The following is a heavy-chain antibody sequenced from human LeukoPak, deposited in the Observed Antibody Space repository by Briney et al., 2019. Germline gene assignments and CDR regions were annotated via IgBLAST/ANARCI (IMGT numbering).Heavy chain of an antibody. D-gene: IGHD2-2*01. J-gene: IGHJ3*02. CDR1: GGTFSSYA. CDR3: ARDRGNAYCSSTSCYVFDI. V-gene: IGHV1-69*13. CDR2: IIASFGTA. Sequence: GASVKVSCKATGGTFSSYASSWVRQAPGKGLEWMGGIIASFGTAIYSQNFQGRVTISPDESTTTAFMDLTSLRSEDTAVYYCARDRGNAYCSSTSCYVFDIWGQGTMVTVSS.